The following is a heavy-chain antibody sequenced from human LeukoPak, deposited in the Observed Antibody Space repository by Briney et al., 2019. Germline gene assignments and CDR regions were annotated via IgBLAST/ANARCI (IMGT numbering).Heavy chain of an antibody. J-gene: IGHJ4*02. CDR1: GFTFSGYA. CDR2: ISGSGGST. V-gene: IGHV3-23*01. Sequence: GGSLRLSCAASGFTFSGYAMSWVRQAPGKGLEWVSAISGSGGSTYYADSVKGRFTISRDNSKNTLYLQMNSLRAEDTAVYYCAKDLGQWPAAFDYWGQGTLVTVSS. CDR3: AKDLGQWPAAFDY. D-gene: IGHD6-19*01.